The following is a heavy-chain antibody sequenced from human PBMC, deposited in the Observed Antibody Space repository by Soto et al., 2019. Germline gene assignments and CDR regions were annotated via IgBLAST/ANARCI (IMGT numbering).Heavy chain of an antibody. CDR1: GGTFSSYT. V-gene: IGHV1-69*08. CDR3: ARDLWFGEPYYYGMDV. Sequence: QVQLVQSGAEVKKPGSSVKVSCKASGGTFSSYTISWVRQAPGQGLEWMGRIIPILGIANYAQKFQGRDTITADKSTSTAYMELSSLRSEDTAVYYCARDLWFGEPYYYGMDVWGQGTTVTVSS. J-gene: IGHJ6*02. D-gene: IGHD3-10*01. CDR2: IIPILGIA.